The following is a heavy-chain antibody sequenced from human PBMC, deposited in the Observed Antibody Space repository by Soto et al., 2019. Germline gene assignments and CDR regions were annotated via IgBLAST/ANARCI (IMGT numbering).Heavy chain of an antibody. V-gene: IGHV1-18*01. J-gene: IGHJ4*02. Sequence: ASVKVSCKASGFTFSMNGIGWVRQAPGQGLEWMGWISAYNGDTNYAQNLQGRVTMTTDTSTSTAYMELRSLRSDDTAVYYCARCNFWSGPLPYFDYWGKGTLVTVSS. CDR2: ISAYNGDT. CDR3: ARCNFWSGPLPYFDY. CDR1: GFTFSMNG. D-gene: IGHD3-3*01.